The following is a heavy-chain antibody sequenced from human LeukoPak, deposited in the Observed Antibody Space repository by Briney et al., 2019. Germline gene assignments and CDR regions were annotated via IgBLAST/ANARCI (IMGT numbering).Heavy chain of an antibody. J-gene: IGHJ4*02. V-gene: IGHV4-59*01. CDR2: IYYSGNT. Sequence: SETLSLTCTVSGGSISTYSWSWIRQPPGKRLEWIGYIYYSGNTNYNPSLKGRVTISVDTSKNQFSLKLSSVTAADTAVYYCARVRLVGYDILTGYYSFAYWGQGTLVTVSS. CDR1: GGSISTYS. CDR3: ARVRLVGYDILTGYYSFAY. D-gene: IGHD3-9*01.